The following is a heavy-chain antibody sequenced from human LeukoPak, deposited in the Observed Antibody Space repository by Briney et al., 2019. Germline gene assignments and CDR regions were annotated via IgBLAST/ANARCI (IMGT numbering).Heavy chain of an antibody. J-gene: IGHJ4*02. CDR2: IKQDGSEK. CDR1: GFTFSSYR. D-gene: IGHD2-15*01. CDR3: ARYWSGGSCYDY. Sequence: GGSLRLSCAASGFTFSSYRMSWVRQAPGKGLDWVANIKQDGSEKYYADSVKGRFAISRDNAKNSVYLQMNSLRAEDTAVYYCARYWSGGSCYDYWGQGTLVTVSS. V-gene: IGHV3-7*01.